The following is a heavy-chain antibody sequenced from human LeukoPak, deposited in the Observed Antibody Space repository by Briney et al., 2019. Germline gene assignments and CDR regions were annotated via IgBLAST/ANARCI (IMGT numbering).Heavy chain of an antibody. J-gene: IGHJ3*02. CDR1: GFTFSSYG. V-gene: IGHV3-30*18. D-gene: IGHD3-10*01. CDR2: ISYDGSNK. Sequence: PGRSLRLSCAASGFTFSSYGMHWVRQAPGKGLEWVAVISYDGSNKYYADSVKGRFTISRDNSKNTLYLQMNSLRAEDTAVYYCAKVSGHYDAFDIWGRGTMVTVSS. CDR3: AKVSGHYDAFDI.